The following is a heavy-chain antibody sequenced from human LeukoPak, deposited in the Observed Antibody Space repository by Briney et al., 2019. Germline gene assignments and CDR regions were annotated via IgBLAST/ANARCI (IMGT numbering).Heavy chain of an antibody. V-gene: IGHV3-66*01. Sequence: GGSLRLSCAASGFTVSGNYMSWVRQAPGRGLEWVSVIYTGSNTYYADSVKGSFTISRDSSKNTLYLQMNSLRGEDTAVYYCARDGRRGPDCNGGGCYFVPGQWGQGTVVTVSS. CDR1: GFTVSGNY. J-gene: IGHJ4*02. CDR3: ARDGRRGPDCNGGGCYFVPGQ. D-gene: IGHD2-15*01. CDR2: IYTGSNT.